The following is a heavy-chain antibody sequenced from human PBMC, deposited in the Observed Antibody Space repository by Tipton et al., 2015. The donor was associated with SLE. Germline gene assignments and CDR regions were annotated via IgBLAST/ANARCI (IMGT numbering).Heavy chain of an antibody. CDR1: SDSTSSSSYY. V-gene: IGHV4-39*07. D-gene: IGHD1-14*01. CDR3: GRHRRSVNLPDGYFDL. J-gene: IGHJ2*01. CDR2: ILYTGST. Sequence: TLSLTCTVSSDSTSSSSYYWGWVRQPPGEGLEWIGSILYTGSTYYNPSLRSRITISLDTSKGQFSLKLSSVTAADTAVYYCGRHRRSVNLPDGYFDLWGRGTLVTVSS.